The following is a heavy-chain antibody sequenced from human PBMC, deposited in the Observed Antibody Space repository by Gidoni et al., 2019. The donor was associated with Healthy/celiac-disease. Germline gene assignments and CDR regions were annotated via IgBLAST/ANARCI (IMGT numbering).Heavy chain of an antibody. D-gene: IGHD3-10*01. CDR2: INHSGST. V-gene: IGHV4-34*01. Sequence: QVQLQQWGAGLLKPSETLSLTCAVYGGSFSGYYWSWIRQPPGKGLEWIGEINHSGSTNYNPSLKSRVTISVDTSKNQFSRKLSSVTAADTAVYYCAREGSGYGMDVWGQGTTVTVSS. CDR3: AREGSGYGMDV. CDR1: GGSFSGYY. J-gene: IGHJ6*02.